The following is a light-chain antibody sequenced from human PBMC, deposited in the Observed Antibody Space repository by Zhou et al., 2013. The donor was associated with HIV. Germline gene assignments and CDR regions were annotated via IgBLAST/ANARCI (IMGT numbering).Light chain of an antibody. CDR2: TAS. V-gene: IGKV1-NL1*01. Sequence: IRMTQSPSSLSASTGDRVTISCRASQGISISLAWYQQKPGKAPELLLYTASRLESGVPSRFSGSGSGTDYTLTISSLQPEDFATYYCQQYYSTPYTFGQGTKLEIK. J-gene: IGKJ2*01. CDR3: QQYYSTPYT. CDR1: QGISIS.